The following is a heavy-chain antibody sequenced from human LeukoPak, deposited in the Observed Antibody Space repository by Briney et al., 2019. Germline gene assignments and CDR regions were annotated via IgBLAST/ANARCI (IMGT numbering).Heavy chain of an antibody. D-gene: IGHD6-13*01. Sequence: GGSLRLSCAASGFTFNNYRMNWVRQAPGKGLEWVSYIGRRTSTIYYADSVKGRFTISRDNAKNSLSLQMDSLRDEDTAVYYCARMVAGSSWFDAFDIWGQGTVVTVS. CDR1: GFTFNNYR. V-gene: IGHV3-48*02. CDR2: IGRRTSTI. J-gene: IGHJ3*02. CDR3: ARMVAGSSWFDAFDI.